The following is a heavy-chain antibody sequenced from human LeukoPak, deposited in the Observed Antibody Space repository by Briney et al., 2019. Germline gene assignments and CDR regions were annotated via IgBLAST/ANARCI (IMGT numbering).Heavy chain of an antibody. CDR1: GFTFSTYW. CDR3: ARVRVGAYDFEY. V-gene: IGHV3-74*01. CDR2: INPDGSTT. Sequence: GGSLRLSCAASGFTFSTYWMHWVRQAPGEGSVWVSRINPDGSTTTYADSVKGRFTISRDNAKNTLYLQMNSLRAEDTAVYYCARVRVGAYDFEYWGQGALVTVSS. J-gene: IGHJ4*02. D-gene: IGHD3-10*01.